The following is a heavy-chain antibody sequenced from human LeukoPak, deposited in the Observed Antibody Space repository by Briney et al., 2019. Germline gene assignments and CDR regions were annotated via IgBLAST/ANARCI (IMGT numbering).Heavy chain of an antibody. CDR1: GFTVSSNY. Sequence: PGGSLRLSCAASGFTVSSNYMSWVRQAPGKGLEWVAVIWYDGSNKYYADSVKGRFTISRDNSKNTLYLQMNSLRAEDTAVYYCARAIAVAGLDYWGQGTLVTVSS. V-gene: IGHV3-33*08. CDR2: IWYDGSNK. J-gene: IGHJ4*02. CDR3: ARAIAVAGLDY. D-gene: IGHD6-19*01.